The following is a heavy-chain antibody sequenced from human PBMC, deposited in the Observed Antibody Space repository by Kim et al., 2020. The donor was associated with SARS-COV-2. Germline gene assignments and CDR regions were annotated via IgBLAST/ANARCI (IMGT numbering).Heavy chain of an antibody. J-gene: IGHJ4*02. Sequence: SVKVSCKASGGTFSSYAISWVRQAPGQGLEWMGGIIPILGIANYAQKFQGRVTITADESTSTAYMELSSLRSEDTAVYYCARDLRGYCSGCSCYSPDYWGQGTLVTVSS. V-gene: IGHV1-69*10. CDR1: GGTFSSYA. D-gene: IGHD2-15*01. CDR2: IIPILGIA. CDR3: ARDLRGYCSGCSCYSPDY.